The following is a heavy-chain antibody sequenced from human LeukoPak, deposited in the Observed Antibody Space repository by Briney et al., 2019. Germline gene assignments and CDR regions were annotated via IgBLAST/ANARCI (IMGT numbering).Heavy chain of an antibody. J-gene: IGHJ4*02. CDR1: GYTFTSYY. Sequence: ASVKVSCKASGYTFTSYYLHWVRQAPGQGLEWMGIINPSGGSTSYAQKFQGRLTMTRDTSTNTVYMELSSLRSEDTAVFYCARDYYGSGSLYEGFDYWGQGTLVTVSS. V-gene: IGHV1-46*01. CDR2: INPSGGST. CDR3: ARDYYGSGSLYEGFDY. D-gene: IGHD3-10*01.